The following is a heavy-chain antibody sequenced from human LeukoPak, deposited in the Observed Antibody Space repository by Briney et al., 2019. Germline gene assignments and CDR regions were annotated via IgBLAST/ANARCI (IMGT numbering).Heavy chain of an antibody. Sequence: GGSLRLSCAASGFSFSNSAMHWVRQAPGKGLEWVSVIYSGGSTYYADSVKGRFTISRDNSKNTLYLQMNSLRAEDTAMYYCASSYSSSWYYYYYMDVWGKGTTVTISS. V-gene: IGHV3-53*01. CDR3: ASSYSSSWYYYYYMDV. CDR2: IYSGGST. CDR1: GFSFSNSA. J-gene: IGHJ6*03. D-gene: IGHD6-13*01.